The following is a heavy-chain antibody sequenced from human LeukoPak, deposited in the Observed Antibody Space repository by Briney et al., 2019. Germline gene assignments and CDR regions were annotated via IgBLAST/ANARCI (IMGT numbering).Heavy chain of an antibody. CDR3: ARDVGVVPAARRYYYYGMDV. CDR1: GFTFSSYS. CDR2: ISSSSSYI. D-gene: IGHD2-2*01. Sequence: GGSLRLSCAASGFTFSSYSMNWVRQAPGKGLEWVSSISSSSSYIYYADSVKGRFTISRDNAKNSLYLQMNSLRAEDTAVNYCARDVGVVPAARRYYYYGMDVWGQGTTVTVSS. J-gene: IGHJ6*02. V-gene: IGHV3-21*01.